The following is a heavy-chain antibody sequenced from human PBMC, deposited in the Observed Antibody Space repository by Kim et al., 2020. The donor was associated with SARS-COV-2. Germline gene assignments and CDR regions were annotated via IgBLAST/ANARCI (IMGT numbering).Heavy chain of an antibody. Sequence: GGSLRLSCAASGFTFSSYGMHWVRQAPGKGLVWVSRLNSDGSSTSYADSVKGRFTISRDKAKNTLYLQMNSLRAEDTAVYYCARGGTYNILTGYLEVPPSLDYWGQGTLVTVSS. CDR2: LNSDGSST. V-gene: IGHV3-74*01. D-gene: IGHD3-9*01. J-gene: IGHJ4*02. CDR1: GFTFSSYG. CDR3: ARGGTYNILTGYLEVPPSLDY.